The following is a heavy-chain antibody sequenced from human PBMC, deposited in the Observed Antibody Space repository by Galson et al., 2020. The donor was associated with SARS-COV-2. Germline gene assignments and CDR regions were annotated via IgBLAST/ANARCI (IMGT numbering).Heavy chain of an antibody. J-gene: IGHJ4*02. CDR2: VHHSGTT. Sequence: SQTLSLTCAVYGASFSGYYWSWIRQTPGKGLEWIGEVHHSGTTNYNPSLKSRVTISLDTSKNQIFLTLTSVTAADTAVYYCARRVVVAAIGYWGQGTLVIVSS. CDR1: GASFSGYY. CDR3: ARRVVVAAIGY. D-gene: IGHD2-15*01. V-gene: IGHV4-34*01.